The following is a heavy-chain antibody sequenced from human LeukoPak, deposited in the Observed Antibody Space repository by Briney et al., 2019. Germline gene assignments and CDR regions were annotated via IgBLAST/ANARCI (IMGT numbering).Heavy chain of an antibody. CDR1: GFPFNAYW. D-gene: IGHD3-22*01. V-gene: IGHV3-74*01. J-gene: IGHJ4*02. CDR2: ISDGGSTT. Sequence: GGSLRLSCAASGFPFNAYWMTWVRQAPGKGLVWVSRISDGGSTTTYADSVKGRFTISRDNAKNTLYLQMNGLRAEDTAVYYCSRSAYYDGSGNYYDYWGQGTLVTVSS. CDR3: SRSAYYDGSGNYYDY.